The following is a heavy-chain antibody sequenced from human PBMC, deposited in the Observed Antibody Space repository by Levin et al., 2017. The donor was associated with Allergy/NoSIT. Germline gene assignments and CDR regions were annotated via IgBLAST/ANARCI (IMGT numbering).Heavy chain of an antibody. CDR3: ARKSIAVAGTQTRKKDAFDI. CDR1: GYTFTSYG. V-gene: IGHV1-18*01. D-gene: IGHD6-19*01. Sequence: ASVKVSCKASGYTFTSYGISWVRQAPGQGLEWMGWISAYNTNTNYAQKLQGRVTMTTDTYTSTAYMELRSLRSDDTAVYYCARKSIAVAGTQTRKKDAFDIWGQGTMVTVSS. J-gene: IGHJ3*02. CDR2: ISAYNTNT.